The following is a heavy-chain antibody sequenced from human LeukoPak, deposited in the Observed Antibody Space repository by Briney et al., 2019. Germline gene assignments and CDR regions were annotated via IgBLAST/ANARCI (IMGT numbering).Heavy chain of an antibody. CDR1: GGSFSGYY. D-gene: IGHD2-15*01. CDR2: INHSGST. J-gene: IGHJ4*02. CDR3: ARRGNCSGGSCYSGGYYFDY. Sequence: SETLSLTCAVYGGSFSGYYWSWIRQPPGKGLEWIGEINHSGSTNYNPSLKSRVTISVDTSKNQFSLKLSSVTAADTAVYYCARRGNCSGGSCYSGGYYFDYWGQGTLVTVSS. V-gene: IGHV4-34*01.